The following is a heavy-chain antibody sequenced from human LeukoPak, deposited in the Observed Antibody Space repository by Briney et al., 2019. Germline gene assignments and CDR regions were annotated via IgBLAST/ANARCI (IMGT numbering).Heavy chain of an antibody. Sequence: PGRSLRLSCAASGFTFSSYAMHWVRQAPGKGLEWVAVMSSDGNNKYYADSVKGRFTISRDNSKNTLCLQMNSLRADDTAVYYCARGVGSSGQTGDYWGQGTLVTVSS. J-gene: IGHJ4*02. CDR3: ARGVGSSGQTGDY. V-gene: IGHV3-30-3*01. CDR1: GFTFSSYA. D-gene: IGHD1-26*01. CDR2: MSSDGNNK.